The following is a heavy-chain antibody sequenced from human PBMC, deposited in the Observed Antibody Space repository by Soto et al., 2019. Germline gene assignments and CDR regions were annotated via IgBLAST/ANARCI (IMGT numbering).Heavy chain of an antibody. CDR2: IYYIGST. D-gene: IGHD1-7*01. Sequence: SETLSLTCTVSGGSISSYYWSWIRQPPGKGLVWIGYIYYIGSTYYNPSLKSRVIISVDTSKNQFSLKLSSVTAADTAVYYCARDRLELNYYYYGMDVWGQGTTVTVSS. J-gene: IGHJ6*02. V-gene: IGHV4-30-4*01. CDR3: ARDRLELNYYYYGMDV. CDR1: GGSISSYY.